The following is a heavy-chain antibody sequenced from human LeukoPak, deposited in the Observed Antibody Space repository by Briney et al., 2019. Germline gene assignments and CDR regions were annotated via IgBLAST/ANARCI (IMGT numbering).Heavy chain of an antibody. V-gene: IGHV1-69*05. CDR1: GGTFSSYA. CDR2: IIPIFGTA. J-gene: IGHJ4*02. D-gene: IGHD5-24*01. CDR3: ARGKRSLVSFDY. Sequence: ASVKVSCKASGGTFSSYAISWVRQAPGQGLEWMGGIIPIFGTANYAQKFQGRVTITTDESTSTAYMELSSLRSEDTAVYYCARGKRSLVSFDYWGQGTLVTVSS.